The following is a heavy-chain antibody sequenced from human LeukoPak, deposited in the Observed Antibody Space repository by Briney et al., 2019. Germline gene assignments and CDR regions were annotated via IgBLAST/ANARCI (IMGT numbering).Heavy chain of an antibody. CDR2: IPSSGSPI. Sequence: PGGSLRLSCVPYVFSFTAYSICYVRQAPGKGLEWVSYIPSSGSPIYYADSVKGRFTISRDNAKNSLYLQMNSLRDEDTAVYYCVSGPHEIDVWGQGTLVTVSS. J-gene: IGHJ4*02. CDR1: VFSFTAYS. V-gene: IGHV3-48*02. CDR3: VSGPHEIDV.